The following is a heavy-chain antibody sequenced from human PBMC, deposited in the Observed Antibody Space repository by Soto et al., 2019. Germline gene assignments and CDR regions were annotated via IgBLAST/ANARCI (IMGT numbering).Heavy chain of an antibody. CDR3: ATWHEREHAYDV. J-gene: IGHJ3*01. Sequence: EVQVLQSGGGLVQPGGSLRLSCAASGFTFHSHAMSWVRLAPGKGLEWVSGLYDVDGSFYADSVRGRFTTSSDSSKTTVYLQMNDLRPDDTAVYYCATWHEREHAYDVWGQGTTVTVSS. D-gene: IGHD1-1*01. CDR2: LYDVDGS. V-gene: IGHV3-23*01. CDR1: GFTFHSHA.